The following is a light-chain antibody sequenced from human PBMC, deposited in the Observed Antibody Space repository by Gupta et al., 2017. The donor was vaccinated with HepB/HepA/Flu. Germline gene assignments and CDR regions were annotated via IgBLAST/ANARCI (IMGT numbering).Light chain of an antibody. J-gene: IGLJ1*01. CDR3: SSYASGDTYV. V-gene: IGLV2-14*03. CDR1: NSDVGGYSY. CDR2: DVH. Sequence: QSALTQPPSVSGSPGQSISISCTGTNSDVGGYSYVSWHQHHPGKAPKLIIYDVHYRPSGISDRFSGSKSGNTASLIISGLQADDEADYYCSSYASGDTYVFGSGTKVTVL.